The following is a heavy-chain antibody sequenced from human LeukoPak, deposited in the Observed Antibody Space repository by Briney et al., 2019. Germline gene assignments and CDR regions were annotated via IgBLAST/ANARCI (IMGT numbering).Heavy chain of an antibody. CDR1: GFTFSSYS. V-gene: IGHV3-21*01. CDR3: ARAVRGGAFDI. CDR2: SSSSSSYI. Sequence: PGGSLRLSCAASGFTFSSYSMTWVRQAPGKGLEWVSSSSSSSSYIYYADSVKGRFTISRDNAKNSLYLQMNSLRAEDTAVYYCARAVRGGAFDIWGQGTMVTVSS. D-gene: IGHD3-10*01. J-gene: IGHJ3*02.